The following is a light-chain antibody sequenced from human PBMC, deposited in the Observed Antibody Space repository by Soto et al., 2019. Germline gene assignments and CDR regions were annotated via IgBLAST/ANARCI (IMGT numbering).Light chain of an antibody. CDR3: CSYAGNSTYV. J-gene: IGLJ1*01. V-gene: IGLV2-23*01. CDR1: SSDVGSYNL. Sequence: QSALTQPASVSGSPGQSITISCTGTSSDVGSYNLVSWYQQHPGKAPKLMIYEGNKRPSGVSNRFSGSKSGNTASLTISGLQAEDEADYYCCSYAGNSTYVFGTGTKLTVL. CDR2: EGN.